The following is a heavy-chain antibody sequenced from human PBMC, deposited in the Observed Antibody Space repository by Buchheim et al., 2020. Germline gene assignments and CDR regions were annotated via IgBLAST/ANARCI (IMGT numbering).Heavy chain of an antibody. D-gene: IGHD6-13*01. V-gene: IGHV1-8*01. CDR1: GYTFTRYA. CDR3: ARDLSLYSSSWYYYGMDV. CDR2: MNPNSGNT. Sequence: QVQLVQSGAEVKQPGASVKVSCKASGYTFTRYAINWVRQATGQGLEWMGWMNPNSGNTGYAQKFQGRFTMPRNTSISTAYMERSSLRSEDTAVYYCARDLSLYSSSWYYYGMDVWGQGTT. J-gene: IGHJ6*02.